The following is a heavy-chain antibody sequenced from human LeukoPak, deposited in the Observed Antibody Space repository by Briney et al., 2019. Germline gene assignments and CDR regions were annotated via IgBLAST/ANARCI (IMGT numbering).Heavy chain of an antibody. CDR3: ARESPPDAFDI. CDR2: IYHSGST. J-gene: IGHJ3*02. V-gene: IGHV4-38-2*02. Sequence: SETLSLTCTVSGYSISSGYYWGWIRQPPGKGLEWIGYIYHSGSTYYNPSLKSRVTISVDRSKNQFSLKLSSVTAADTAVYYCARESPPDAFDIWGQGTMVTVSS. CDR1: GYSISSGYY.